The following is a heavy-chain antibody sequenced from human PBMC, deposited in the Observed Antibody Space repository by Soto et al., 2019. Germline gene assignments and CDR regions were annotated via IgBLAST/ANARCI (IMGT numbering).Heavy chain of an antibody. D-gene: IGHD5-18*01. CDR2: ISTTHKYI. CDR1: GFTFSIYS. Sequence: PGGSLRLSCAASGFTFSIYSLNWVLQAPGKGLESVSYISTTHKYIHHDDSVKARFTTSRDNDQNSLPLKMKNLSPDDTDVYYCTRGPHRTALFDSWGQGTLVTVSS. J-gene: IGHJ4*02. V-gene: IGHV3-21*01. CDR3: TRGPHRTALFDS.